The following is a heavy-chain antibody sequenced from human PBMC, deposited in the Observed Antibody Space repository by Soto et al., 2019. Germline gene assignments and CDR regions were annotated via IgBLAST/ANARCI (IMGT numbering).Heavy chain of an antibody. CDR1: GFTFSSYG. J-gene: IGHJ3*02. V-gene: IGHV3-30*03. CDR2: ISYDGSNK. Sequence: QVQLVESGGGVVQPGRSLRLSCAASGFTFSSYGMHWVRQAPGKGLEWVVVISYDGSNKYYADSVKGRFTISRDNSKNTLYLQMNSLRAEDTAVYYCARTAWADAFDIWGQGTMVTVSS. CDR3: ARTAWADAFDI.